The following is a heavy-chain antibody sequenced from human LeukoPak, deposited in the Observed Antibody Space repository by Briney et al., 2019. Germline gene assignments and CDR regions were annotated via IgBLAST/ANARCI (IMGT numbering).Heavy chain of an antibody. CDR3: AKAMIVVVTATYFDY. Sequence: PGGSLRLSCAASGFTFSSYAMTWVRQAPGKGLEWVSGISGTGDSTYYADSAKGRFTISRDNYKNTLYLQMDSLRAEDTAVYYCAKAMIVVVTATYFDYWGQGTLVTVSS. V-gene: IGHV3-23*01. CDR2: ISGTGDST. CDR1: GFTFSSYA. D-gene: IGHD2-21*02. J-gene: IGHJ4*02.